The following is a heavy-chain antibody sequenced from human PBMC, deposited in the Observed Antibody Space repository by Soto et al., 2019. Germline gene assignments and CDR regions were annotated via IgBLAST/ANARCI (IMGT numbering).Heavy chain of an antibody. J-gene: IGHJ4*02. Sequence: EVHLLESGGGLVQPGGSLRLYCAASGFTFSNYDMNWVRQAPGKGLEWVSAITGSGGSTYDADSVKGRFTISRDNSKNMLYLQMNSLRAEDTAVYFCAKLYYCRPTICYTHDSWGQGTLVTVSS. V-gene: IGHV3-23*01. D-gene: IGHD2-2*02. CDR1: GFTFSNYD. CDR2: ITGSGGST. CDR3: AKLYYCRPTICYTHDS.